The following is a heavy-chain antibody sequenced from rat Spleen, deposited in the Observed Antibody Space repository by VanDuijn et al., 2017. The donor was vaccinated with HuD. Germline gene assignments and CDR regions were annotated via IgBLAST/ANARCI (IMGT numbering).Heavy chain of an antibody. CDR1: GFTFSNYG. D-gene: IGHD1-6*01. J-gene: IGHJ4*01. V-gene: IGHV5S13*01. Sequence: EVQLVESGGGLVQPGRSLKLSCAASGFTFSNYGMAWVRQTPTKGLEWVASISTGGGNTYYRDSVKGRFTVSRDNVKTTLYLQMNSLRSEDTATYYCTRDGMYTTDYYYDVMDAWGQGASVTVSS. CDR3: TRDGMYTTDYYYDVMDA. CDR2: ISTGGGNT.